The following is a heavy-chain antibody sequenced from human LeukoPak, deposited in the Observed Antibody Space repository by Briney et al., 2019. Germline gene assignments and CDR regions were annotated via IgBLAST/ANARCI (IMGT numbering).Heavy chain of an antibody. CDR1: GYTFTGYY. D-gene: IGHD3-10*01. Sequence: ASVKVSCKASGYTFTGYYMHWVRQAPGQGLEWMGWINPNSGGTSYAQKFQGWVTMTRDTSISTAYMELSRLRSDDTAVYYCARGRTITMARGVSWFDPWGQGTLVTVSS. CDR2: INPNSGGT. J-gene: IGHJ5*02. CDR3: ARGRTITMARGVSWFDP. V-gene: IGHV1-2*04.